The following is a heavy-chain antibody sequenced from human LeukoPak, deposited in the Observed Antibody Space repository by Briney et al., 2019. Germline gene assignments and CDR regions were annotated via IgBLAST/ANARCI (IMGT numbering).Heavy chain of an antibody. J-gene: IGHJ4*02. CDR1: GYTFTSYG. V-gene: IGHV1-18*01. CDR2: ISAYNGNT. CDR3: ARHGSGSYYPIDY. Sequence: ASVKVSCKASGYTFTSYGISWVRQAPGQGLEWMGWISAYNGNTNYAQKLQGRVTMTTDTSTSTAYTELRSLRSDDTAVYYCARHGSGSYYPIDYWGQGTLVTVSS. D-gene: IGHD3-10*01.